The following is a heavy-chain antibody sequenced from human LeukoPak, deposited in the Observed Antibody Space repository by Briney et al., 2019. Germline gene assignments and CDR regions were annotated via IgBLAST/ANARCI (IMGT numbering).Heavy chain of an antibody. CDR1: GGSISSYY. CDR2: IYYSGST. CDR3: ARAQGYNWFDP. V-gene: IGHV4-59*01. Sequence: SETLSLTCTVSGGSISSYYWSWIRQPPGKGLEWLGYIYYSGSTDYNPSLKSRVSISIDRSKNQFSLKLTFVTAADTAVYYCARAQGYNWFDPWGQGTLVTVSS. J-gene: IGHJ5*02.